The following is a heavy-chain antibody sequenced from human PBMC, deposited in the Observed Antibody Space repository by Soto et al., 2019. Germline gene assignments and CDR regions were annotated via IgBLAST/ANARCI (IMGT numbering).Heavy chain of an antibody. Sequence: SETLSLTCTVSGGSISSGGYYWSWIRQHPGKGLEWIGYIYYSGSTYYNPSLKSRVTISVDTSKNQFSLKLSSVTAADTAVYYCARDSWYYYGSGSLDYWGQGTLVTVSS. D-gene: IGHD3-10*01. CDR2: IYYSGST. CDR3: ARDSWYYYGSGSLDY. J-gene: IGHJ4*02. CDR1: GGSISSGGYY. V-gene: IGHV4-31*03.